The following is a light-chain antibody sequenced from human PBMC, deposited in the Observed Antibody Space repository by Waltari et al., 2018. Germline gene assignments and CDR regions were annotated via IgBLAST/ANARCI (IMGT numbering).Light chain of an antibody. CDR3: QQSYRALQT. J-gene: IGKJ2*01. Sequence: DIQMTQSPPSLSASVGDRVTITCRASQSISTFLNWYQQMPGRAPKLLIYAASTLESGVPPRFSGGGSGTDFTLTINSLQPEDFATYYCQQSYRALQTFGQGTKLEI. CDR1: QSISTF. V-gene: IGKV1-39*01. CDR2: AAS.